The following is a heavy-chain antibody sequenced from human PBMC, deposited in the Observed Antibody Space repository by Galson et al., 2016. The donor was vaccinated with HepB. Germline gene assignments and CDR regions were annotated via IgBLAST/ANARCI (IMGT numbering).Heavy chain of an antibody. CDR1: GDSVYNNGAA. J-gene: IGHJ6*02. V-gene: IGHV6-1*01. Sequence: CAISGDSVYNNGAAWVWIRQSPSRGLEWLGRTFYRSTWENHYAGSVKNRITISPDTSRNQFSLHLNSVTPEDTAVYYCARAVMLGRGMDVWGQGTAVTVSS. CDR2: TFYRSTWEN. CDR3: ARAVMLGRGMDV. D-gene: IGHD3-10*01.